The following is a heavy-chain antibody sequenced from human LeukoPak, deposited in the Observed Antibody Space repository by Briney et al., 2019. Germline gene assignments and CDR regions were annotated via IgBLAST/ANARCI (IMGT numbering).Heavy chain of an antibody. CDR2: IKRDGSDT. V-gene: IGHV3-7*01. CDR1: GFTFSSYW. Sequence: HPGGSLRLSCAASGFTFSSYWMTWVRQAPGRGLEWVANIKRDGSDTHYLDSLKGRFTISRDNAKSSLSLQMNSLRAEDTAAYYCARDSSYCSGGVCFDVFDIWGQGTMVVVSS. CDR3: ARDSSYCSGGVCFDVFDI. D-gene: IGHD2-8*02. J-gene: IGHJ3*02.